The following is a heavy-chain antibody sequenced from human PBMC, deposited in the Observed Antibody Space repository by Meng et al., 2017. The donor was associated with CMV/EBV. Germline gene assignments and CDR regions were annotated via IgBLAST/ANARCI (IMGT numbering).Heavy chain of an antibody. Sequence: FSGYYWSWIRQPPGKGLEWIGEINHSGSTNYNPSLKSRVTISVDTSKNQFSLKLSSVTAADTAVYYCARGGAGYSSSWYESYIVWFDPWGQGTLVTVSS. CDR2: INHSGST. J-gene: IGHJ5*02. CDR1: FSGYY. D-gene: IGHD6-13*01. V-gene: IGHV4-34*01. CDR3: ARGGAGYSSSWYESYIVWFDP.